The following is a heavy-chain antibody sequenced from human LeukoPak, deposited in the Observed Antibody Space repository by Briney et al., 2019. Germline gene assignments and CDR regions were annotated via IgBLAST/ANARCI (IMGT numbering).Heavy chain of an antibody. J-gene: IGHJ6*02. Sequence: SETLSLTCSVSGYPIRSSTNYWGWIRQPPGKGPEWMGSVYFSGSAYYNPSLKSRVTISIDTSKNQFFLQLTSLTAADTAVYYCARETSAAGPYVFHNYNGMDVWGPGTTVIVS. CDR3: ARETSAAGPYVFHNYNGMDV. CDR2: VYFSGSA. CDR1: GYPIRSSTNY. V-gene: IGHV4-39*07. D-gene: IGHD6-13*01.